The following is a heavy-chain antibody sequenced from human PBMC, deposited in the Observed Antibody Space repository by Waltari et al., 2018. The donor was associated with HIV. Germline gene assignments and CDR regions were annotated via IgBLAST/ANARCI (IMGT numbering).Heavy chain of an antibody. J-gene: IGHJ4*02. CDR2: LNPNSGGT. Sequence: QVHVEQSGPQVKTYGASVEVSCKASAYTFTGYFLHWVRQAPGEGPVWLGRLNPNSGGTHFAQRFQGRITMTWDPSTNTAYMELTGLRFDDTGLYYCARQLCSSRLCISGYDFWGQGTRVTVSS. D-gene: IGHD3-3*01. CDR1: AYTFTGYF. V-gene: IGHV1-2*05. CDR3: ARQLCSSRLCISGYDF.